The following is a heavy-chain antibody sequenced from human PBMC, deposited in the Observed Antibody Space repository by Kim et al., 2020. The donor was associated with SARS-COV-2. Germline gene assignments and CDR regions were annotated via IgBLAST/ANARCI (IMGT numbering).Heavy chain of an antibody. Sequence: GGSLRLSCAASGFTFSSYSMNWVRQAPGKGLEWVSSISSSSSYIYYADSVKGRFTISRDNAKNSLYLQMNSLRAEDTAVYYCARDVYCSGGSCGSGVYWGQGTLVTVSS. CDR2: ISSSSSYI. V-gene: IGHV3-21*01. D-gene: IGHD2-15*01. J-gene: IGHJ4*02. CDR1: GFTFSSYS. CDR3: ARDVYCSGGSCGSGVY.